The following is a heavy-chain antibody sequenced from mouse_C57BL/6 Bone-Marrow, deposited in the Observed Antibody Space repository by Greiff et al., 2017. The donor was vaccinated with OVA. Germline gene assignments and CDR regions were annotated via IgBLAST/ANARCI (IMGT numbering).Heavy chain of an antibody. J-gene: IGHJ1*03. D-gene: IGHD2-1*01. CDR1: GYTFTGYW. Sequence: QVQLQQSGAELMKPGASVKLSCKATGYTFTGYWIEWVKQRPGHGLEWIGEILPGSGSTNYNEKFKGKATFTADTSSNTAYMQLSSLTTEDSAIYYCARRGGNPPYWYFDVWGTGTTVTVSS. CDR3: ARRGGNPPYWYFDV. CDR2: ILPGSGST. V-gene: IGHV1-9*01.